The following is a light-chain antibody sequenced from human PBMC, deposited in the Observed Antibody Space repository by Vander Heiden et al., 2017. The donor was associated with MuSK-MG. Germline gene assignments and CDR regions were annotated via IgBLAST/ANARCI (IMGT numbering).Light chain of an antibody. CDR3: QQDDNLPLT. Sequence: DIQMTQSPSSLSASAADRVTITCQASQDISNYLNWYQQKPGKAPKLLIYDASNLETGVPSRFSGSGSGTDFTFTISSLQPEDVATYYCQQDDNLPLTFGGGTKVEIK. CDR2: DAS. CDR1: QDISNY. J-gene: IGKJ4*01. V-gene: IGKV1-33*01.